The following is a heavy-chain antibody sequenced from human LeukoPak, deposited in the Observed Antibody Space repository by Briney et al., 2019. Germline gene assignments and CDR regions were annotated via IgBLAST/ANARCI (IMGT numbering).Heavy chain of an antibody. CDR3: ATPRPDYYDSSGYTLDY. CDR1: GYTFTSYA. V-gene: IGHV7-4-1*02. D-gene: IGHD3-22*01. J-gene: IGHJ4*02. Sequence: ASVKVSCKASGYTFTSYAVNWVRQAPGQGLEWMGWINTNTGNPTYAQGFTGRFVFSLDTSVSTAYLQISSLKAEDTAVYYCATPRPDYYDSSGYTLDYWGQGTLVTVSS. CDR2: INTNTGNP.